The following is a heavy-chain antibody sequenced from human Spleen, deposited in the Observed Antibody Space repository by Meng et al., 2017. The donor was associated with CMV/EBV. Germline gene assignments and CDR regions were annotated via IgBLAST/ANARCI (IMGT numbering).Heavy chain of an antibody. Sequence: GGSLRLSCAASGFTFDSYEMNWVRQAPGRGLEWVSYISSSGSTRYYADSVKGRFTISRDNAKNSLFLQMNSLRADDTAVYYCARALRFGVVLSWGQGTLVTVSS. CDR1: GFTFDSYE. J-gene: IGHJ5*02. D-gene: IGHD3-3*01. CDR2: ISSSGSTR. CDR3: ARALRFGVVLS. V-gene: IGHV3-48*03.